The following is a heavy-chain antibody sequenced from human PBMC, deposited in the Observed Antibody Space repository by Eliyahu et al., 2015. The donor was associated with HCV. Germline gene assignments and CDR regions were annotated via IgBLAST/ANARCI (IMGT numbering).Heavy chain of an antibody. Sequence: QVQLVQSGAEVRKPGASVKVSCKASEYXFXDYYIHWVRQAPGQGLXWMGWIDPDSGGTNXAQKFQGRVTMTRDTSISTAYVELSSLRSDDTAVYYCARGISDTAMDDYWGQGTLVTVSS. V-gene: IGHV1-2*02. D-gene: IGHD5-18*01. CDR2: IDPDSGGT. J-gene: IGHJ4*02. CDR1: EYXFXDYY. CDR3: ARGISDTAMDDY.